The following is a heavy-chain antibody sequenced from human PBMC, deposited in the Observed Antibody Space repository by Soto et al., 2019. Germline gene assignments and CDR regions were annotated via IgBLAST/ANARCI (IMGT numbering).Heavy chain of an antibody. Sequence: EVQLVESGGGLVKPGGSLRLSCAASGFTFSSYGMNWVRQAPGKGLEWVSSISSSSSYIYYADSVKGRFTISRDNAKNSLYLQMNSLRAEDTAVYYCARDHGLSSYAFDIWGQGTMVTVSS. CDR3: ARDHGLSSYAFDI. J-gene: IGHJ3*02. D-gene: IGHD2-15*01. V-gene: IGHV3-21*01. CDR1: GFTFSSYG. CDR2: ISSSSSYI.